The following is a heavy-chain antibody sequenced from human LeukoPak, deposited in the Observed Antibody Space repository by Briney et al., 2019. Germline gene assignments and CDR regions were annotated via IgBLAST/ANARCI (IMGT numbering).Heavy chain of an antibody. D-gene: IGHD3-10*01. CDR2: MSPDGNKK. CDR1: GFTFSDYN. J-gene: IGHJ4*02. Sequence: GGSPRLSCAASGFTFSDYNMHWVRQAPGKGLDWVALMSPDGNKKYYADSVKGRFTISRDNSKNTVDLQLNSLRAEDTAVYYCARDLIGRYTFDYCAQSTLVTVSS. V-gene: IGHV3-30-3*01. CDR3: ARDLIGRYTFDY.